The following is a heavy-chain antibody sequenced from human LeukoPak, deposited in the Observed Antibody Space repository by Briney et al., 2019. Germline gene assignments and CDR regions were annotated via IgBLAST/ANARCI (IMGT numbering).Heavy chain of an antibody. Sequence: SETLSLTCTVSGASINTNNYYWGWIRQPPGKGLEWIGSIYDSGSTYYNPSLKSRVTISVDRSKNQFSLKLSSVTAADTAVYYCARALGKDYGPYFDYWDQGTLVTVSS. V-gene: IGHV4-39*07. CDR3: ARALGKDYGPYFDY. D-gene: IGHD4-17*01. J-gene: IGHJ4*02. CDR2: IYDSGST. CDR1: GASINTNNYY.